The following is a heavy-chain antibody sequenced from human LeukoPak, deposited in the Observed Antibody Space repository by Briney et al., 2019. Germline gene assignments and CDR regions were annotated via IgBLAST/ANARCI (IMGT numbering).Heavy chain of an antibody. J-gene: IGHJ6*03. CDR2: IYSSGSN. CDR3: ARAGITMVRGVGAHRPYYMDV. CDR1: GGSISGYF. D-gene: IGHD3-10*01. V-gene: IGHV4-4*07. Sequence: PSETLSLTCTVSGGSISGYFWSWIRQPAGKGLEWIGRIYSSGSNNYNPSLKSRVTMSLDTSKNHLSLNLSSVTAADTAVYYCARAGITMVRGVGAHRPYYMDVWGKGTTVTVSS.